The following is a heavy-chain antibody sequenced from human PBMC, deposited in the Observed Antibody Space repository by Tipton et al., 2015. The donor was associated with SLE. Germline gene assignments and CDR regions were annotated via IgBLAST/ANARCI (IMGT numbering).Heavy chain of an antibody. V-gene: IGHV3-7*03. J-gene: IGHJ6*03. CDR1: GFTFSAYW. CDR2: IKEDGSNI. Sequence: SLRLSCAASGFTFSAYWMSWVRQAPGKGLEWVAIIKEDGSNIHYVDSVKGRFTISIDNARSSLYLQMNSLRPEDTAFYYCARSYYYYYMDVWGKGTTVIVSS. CDR3: ARSYYYYYMDV.